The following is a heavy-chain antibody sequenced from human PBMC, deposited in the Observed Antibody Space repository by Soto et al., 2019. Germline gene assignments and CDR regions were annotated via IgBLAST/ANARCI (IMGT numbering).Heavy chain of an antibody. Sequence: SETLSLTCTVSGGSISSYYWSWIPQPPGKGLEWIGYIYYSGSTNYNPSLKSRVTISVDTSKNQFSLKLSSVTAADTAVYYCARRYGYSFDYWGQGTLVTAPQ. J-gene: IGHJ4*02. V-gene: IGHV4-59*08. D-gene: IGHD1-1*01. CDR3: ARRYGYSFDY. CDR2: IYYSGST. CDR1: GGSISSYY.